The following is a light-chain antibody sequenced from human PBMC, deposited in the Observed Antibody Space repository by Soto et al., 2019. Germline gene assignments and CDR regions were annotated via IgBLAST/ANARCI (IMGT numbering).Light chain of an antibody. CDR1: QSITSSN. CDR2: GSS. J-gene: IGKJ5*01. Sequence: EIVLTQSPGTLSLSPGERATLSCRASQSITSSNLAWYQQKPGQAPRLLIYGSSSRATGTPDRFSGSGSGTDFTLTISRLEPQDFAVYYCQQYGSSPLTFGRGTRLEIK. V-gene: IGKV3-20*01. CDR3: QQYGSSPLT.